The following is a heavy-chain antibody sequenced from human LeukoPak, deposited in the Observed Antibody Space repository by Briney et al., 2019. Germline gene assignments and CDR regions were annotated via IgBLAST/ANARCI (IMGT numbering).Heavy chain of an antibody. V-gene: IGHV3-23*01. Sequence: GGSLRLSCVASGFTFSTYAMSWVRQAPGKGLEWVSDISGSGEITDYADSVKGRFTISRDNSKNTVYLQMNSLRVEDTAVYYCAKDVRSGCSGANCYYWGQGTQVTVSS. CDR3: AKDVRSGCSGANCYY. D-gene: IGHD2-15*01. J-gene: IGHJ4*02. CDR2: ISGSGEIT. CDR1: GFTFSTYA.